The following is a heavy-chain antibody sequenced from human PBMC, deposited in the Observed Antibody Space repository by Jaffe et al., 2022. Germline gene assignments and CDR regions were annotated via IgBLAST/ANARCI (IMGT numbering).Heavy chain of an antibody. CDR2: ISWDGGST. CDR1: GFTFDDYT. J-gene: IGHJ4*02. D-gene: IGHD3-10*01. V-gene: IGHV3-43*01. CDR3: AKDKGKGDYFDY. Sequence: EVQLVESGGVVVQPGGSLRLSCAASGFTFDDYTMHWVRQAPGKGLEWVSLISWDGGSTYYADSVKGRFTISRDNSKNSLYLQMNSLRTEDTALYYCAKDKGKGDYFDYWGQGTLVTVSS.